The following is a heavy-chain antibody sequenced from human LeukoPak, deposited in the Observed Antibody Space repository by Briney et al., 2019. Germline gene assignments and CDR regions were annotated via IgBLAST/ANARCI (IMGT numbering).Heavy chain of an antibody. V-gene: IGHV3-7*03. J-gene: IGHJ3*01. Sequence: GGSLRLSCAASGFTFSSYWMSWVRQAPGKGLEWVANIKQDGSEKYYVDSVKGRFTISRDNAKNSLYLQMNSLRVEDTALYYCAKDRGGSSELGDAFDVWGQGTMVRVSS. CDR2: IKQDGSEK. CDR3: AKDRGGSSELGDAFDV. D-gene: IGHD1-26*01. CDR1: GFTFSSYW.